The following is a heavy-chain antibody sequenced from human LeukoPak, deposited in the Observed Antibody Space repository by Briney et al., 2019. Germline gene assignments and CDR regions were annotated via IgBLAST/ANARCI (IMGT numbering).Heavy chain of an antibody. J-gene: IGHJ6*02. Sequence: PGGSLRLSCAASGFTFSSYAMHWVRQAPGKGLEYVSAISSNGGSTYYANSVKGRFTISRDNSKNTLYLQMGSLRAEDMAVYYCARVMEYCSGGSRYSSYYGMDVWGQGTTVTVSS. CDR1: GFTFSSYA. CDR3: ARVMEYCSGGSRYSSYYGMDV. CDR2: ISSNGGST. V-gene: IGHV3-64*01. D-gene: IGHD2-15*01.